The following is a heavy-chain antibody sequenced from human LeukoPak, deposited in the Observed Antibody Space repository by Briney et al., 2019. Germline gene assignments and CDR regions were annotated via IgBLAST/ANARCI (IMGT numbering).Heavy chain of an antibody. V-gene: IGHV3-30*19. CDR2: ISYDGSNK. CDR1: GFTFSNYW. D-gene: IGHD3-3*01. J-gene: IGHJ4*02. Sequence: GGSLRLSCEGSGFTFSNYWMTWVRQAPGKGLEWVAVISYDGSNKYYADSVKGRFTISRDNSKNTLYLQMNSLRAEDTAVYYCARGMYDFWSGYSYYFDYWGQGTLVTVSS. CDR3: ARGMYDFWSGYSYYFDY.